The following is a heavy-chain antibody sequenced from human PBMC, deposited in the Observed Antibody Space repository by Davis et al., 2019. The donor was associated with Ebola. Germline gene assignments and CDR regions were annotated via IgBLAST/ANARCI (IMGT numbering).Heavy chain of an antibody. CDR2: INAGNGNT. Sequence: AASVKVSCKASGYTFTSYAMHWVHQAPGQRLEWMGWINAGNGNTKYSQKFQGRVTITRDTSASTAYMELRSLRSDDTAVYYCARDQKTTVPKPYYYYYGMDVWGQGTTVTVSS. CDR1: GYTFTSYA. CDR3: ARDQKTTVPKPYYYYYGMDV. D-gene: IGHD4-11*01. V-gene: IGHV1-3*01. J-gene: IGHJ6*02.